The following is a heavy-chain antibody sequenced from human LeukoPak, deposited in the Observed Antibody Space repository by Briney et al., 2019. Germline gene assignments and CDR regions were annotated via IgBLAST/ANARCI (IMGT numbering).Heavy chain of an antibody. Sequence: SETLSLTCTVSGGSISSYYWSWIRQPAGKGLEWIGRIYTSGSTNYNPSLKSRVTMSVDTSKNQFSLKLSSVTAADTAVYYCARAVVVPAAIVEAYYFDYWGQGTLVTVSS. D-gene: IGHD2-2*02. CDR2: IYTSGST. CDR3: ARAVVVPAAIVEAYYFDY. CDR1: GGSISSYY. J-gene: IGHJ4*02. V-gene: IGHV4-4*07.